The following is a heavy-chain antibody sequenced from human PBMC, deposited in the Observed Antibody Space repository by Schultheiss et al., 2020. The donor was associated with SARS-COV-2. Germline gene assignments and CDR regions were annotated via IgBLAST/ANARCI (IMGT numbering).Heavy chain of an antibody. CDR3: ARGRERLYSSSSGADFDY. CDR2: ISYDGSNK. Sequence: GGSLRLSCAASGFTFSSYGMHWVRQAPGKGLEWVAVISYDGSNKYYADSVKGRFTISRDNSKNTLYLQMNSLRAEDTAVYYCARGRERLYSSSSGADFDYWGQGTLVTVSS. V-gene: IGHV3-30*03. D-gene: IGHD6-6*01. J-gene: IGHJ4*02. CDR1: GFTFSSYG.